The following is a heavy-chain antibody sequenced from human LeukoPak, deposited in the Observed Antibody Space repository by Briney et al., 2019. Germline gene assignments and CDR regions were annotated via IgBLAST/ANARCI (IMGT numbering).Heavy chain of an antibody. CDR3: ARDAKYYYGSRTYFFFEY. D-gene: IGHD3-10*01. Sequence: SETLSLTCTVSGGSFSTYYWSWIRQPAGKGLEWIGRIYTSGSTNYNPSLKSRVTISVDTSKNQFSLKLSSVTAADTAIYYCARDAKYYYGSRTYFFFEYWGQGTLLSVSS. CDR2: IYTSGST. J-gene: IGHJ4*02. CDR1: GGSFSTYY. V-gene: IGHV4-4*07.